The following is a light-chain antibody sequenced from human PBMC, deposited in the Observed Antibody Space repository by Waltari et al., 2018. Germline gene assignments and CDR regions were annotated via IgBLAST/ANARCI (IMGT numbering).Light chain of an antibody. CDR3: ASYTSTPTRVV. CDR1: TTDILSYDY. V-gene: IGLV2-14*03. Sequence: HSPLTQPASVSGSPGQSITLSCTGTTTDILSYDYVAWYQQHPDQVAKLLNYDVASRSSRGSNRCSGSKSVNTASRTISGLQAADEADYYCASYTSTPTRVVFGGGTKVTVL. CDR2: DVA. J-gene: IGLJ2*01.